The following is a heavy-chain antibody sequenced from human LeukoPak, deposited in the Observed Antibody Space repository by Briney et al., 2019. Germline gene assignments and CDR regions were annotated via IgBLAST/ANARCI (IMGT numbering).Heavy chain of an antibody. CDR2: ISHGDSDT. D-gene: IGHD3-10*01. J-gene: IGHJ4*02. V-gene: IGHV5-51*01. CDR1: GYSFTIYW. Sequence: GEALKISCKGSGYSFTIYWIGWVRPMPGKGLGRMGIISHGDSDTRYSPSFQGQVTISADKSISAAYLQWRSLKASDTAMYYCARGYGPGRGDYWGQGTLVTVSS. CDR3: ARGYGPGRGDY.